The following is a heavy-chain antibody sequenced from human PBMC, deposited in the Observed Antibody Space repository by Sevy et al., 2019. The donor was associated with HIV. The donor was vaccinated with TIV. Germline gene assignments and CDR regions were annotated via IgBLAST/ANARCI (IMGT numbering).Heavy chain of an antibody. V-gene: IGHV3-49*03. D-gene: IGHD3-10*01. CDR2: IRSKAYGGTT. CDR3: SRKYFYGSGTYQALSFDY. Sequence: GGSLRLSCTTSGFTFADYAMCWFRQAPGKGLEWLGFIRSKAYGGTTQYAASVKGRFTISRKESKSIAYLQMTSLKMEDTAVYYCSRKYFYGSGTYQALSFDYWGQGTLVTVSS. CDR1: GFTFADYA. J-gene: IGHJ4*02.